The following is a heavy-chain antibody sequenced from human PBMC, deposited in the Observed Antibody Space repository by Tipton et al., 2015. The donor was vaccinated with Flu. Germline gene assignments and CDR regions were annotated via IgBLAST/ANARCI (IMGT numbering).Heavy chain of an antibody. CDR1: GYSFTNNW. CDR2: VNLRDSDA. D-gene: IGHD5-12*01. J-gene: IGHJ4*02. V-gene: IGHV5-51*01. Sequence: QLVQSGAEVKEPGESLEISCKASGYSFTNNWIGWVRQMPGKGLEWMGIVNLRDSDARYSPSFQGQVSMSADKSVSTAYLRWTSLKASDTAMYYCARRAYRGYDTFDLDYWGQGTLVTVSS. CDR3: ARRAYRGYDTFDLDY.